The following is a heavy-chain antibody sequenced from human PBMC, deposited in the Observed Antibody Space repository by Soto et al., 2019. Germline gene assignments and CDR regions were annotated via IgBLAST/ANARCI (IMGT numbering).Heavy chain of an antibody. CDR1: GGPIRSYY. D-gene: IGHD3-22*01. CDR3: ARDLGFYDSGGSYSHAFDM. CDR2: IYHSGTT. J-gene: IGHJ3*02. Sequence: PSETLSLTCTVSGGPIRSYYWSWIRQPPGKGLEWIGHIYHSGTTNYNPSLEGRVTISVDMSKNQFSLDLRSVTAADTAVYSCARDLGFYDSGGSYSHAFDMWGQGTMVTVSS. V-gene: IGHV4-59*01.